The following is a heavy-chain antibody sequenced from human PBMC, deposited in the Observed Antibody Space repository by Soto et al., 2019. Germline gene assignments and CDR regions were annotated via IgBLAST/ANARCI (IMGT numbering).Heavy chain of an antibody. CDR1: GASIITQNY. V-gene: IGHV4-4*02. Sequence: QVQLQESGPGLVEPSGTLSLTCAVSGASIITQNYYNWVRQSPGKGLEWIGEIHHSGNTNFSPSLTSRVTLSVDTSKNQVSLRLSSVTAADTAIYYCAHSPGWYFLDYWGQGALVTVS. CDR3: AHSPGWYFLDY. D-gene: IGHD6-13*01. CDR2: IHHSGNT. J-gene: IGHJ4*02.